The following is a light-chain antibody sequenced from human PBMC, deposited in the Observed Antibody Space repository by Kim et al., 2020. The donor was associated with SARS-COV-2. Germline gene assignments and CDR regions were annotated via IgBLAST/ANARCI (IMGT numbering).Light chain of an antibody. CDR3: QQYNDYPLT. Sequence: DIQMTQSPSTLSASVGDRVTITCRASQSISNWLAWYQQKPGKAPKLLIYKVSNLQSGVPSRFSGSGSGTEFSLTISSLQPDDFATYYCQQYNDYPLTFGGGTKLEIK. V-gene: IGKV1-5*03. CDR1: QSISNW. CDR2: KVS. J-gene: IGKJ4*01.